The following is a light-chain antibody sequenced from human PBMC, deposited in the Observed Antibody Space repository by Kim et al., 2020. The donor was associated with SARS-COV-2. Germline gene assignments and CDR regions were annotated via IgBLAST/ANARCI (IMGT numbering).Light chain of an antibody. CDR3: QQSYRSPRT. CDR2: AAS. Sequence: SSIGNRVTITCRASQAISGYLNWYQQKPGRGPNLLISAASSLQSGVPSRFGGSGSGTDFTLTIRSLQPEDFATYFCQQSYRSPRTFGQGTKVEIK. V-gene: IGKV1-39*01. J-gene: IGKJ1*01. CDR1: QAISGY.